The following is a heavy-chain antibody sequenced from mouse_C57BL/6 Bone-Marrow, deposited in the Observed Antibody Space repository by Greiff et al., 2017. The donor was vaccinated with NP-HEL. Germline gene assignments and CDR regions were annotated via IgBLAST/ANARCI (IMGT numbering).Heavy chain of an antibody. CDR1: GYTFTSFG. CDR2: SYPRSGNT. CDR3: APLYHAMDY. J-gene: IGHJ4*01. Sequence: VQRVESGAELARPGASVKLSCKASGYTFTSFGISWVKQRTGQGLEWIGESYPRSGNTSYNEKFKGKSTLTADKSSSTAYMELRSLTSEDSAVYFCAPLYHAMDYWGQGTSVTVSS. V-gene: IGHV1-81*01.